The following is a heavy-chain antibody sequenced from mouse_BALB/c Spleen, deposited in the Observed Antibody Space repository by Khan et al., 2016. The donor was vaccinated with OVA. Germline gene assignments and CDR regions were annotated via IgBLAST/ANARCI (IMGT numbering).Heavy chain of an antibody. D-gene: IGHD3-2*01. CDR1: GYTFSSNW. V-gene: IGHV1-9*01. CDR2: ILPGSGSS. J-gene: IGHJ3*01. CDR3: ARPDSSGPWFAY. Sequence: QVQLQQSGAELMKPGASVKISCKTTGYTFSSNWIEWVKERPGHGLEWIGEILPGSGSSNYNEKFKDKATFTADTSSNTAYMLLSSLTSEDSAVYFCARPDSSGPWFAYWGQGTLVTVSA.